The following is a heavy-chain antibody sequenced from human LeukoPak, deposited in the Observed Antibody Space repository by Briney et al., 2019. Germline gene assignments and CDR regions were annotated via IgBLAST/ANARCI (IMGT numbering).Heavy chain of an antibody. V-gene: IGHV3-23*01. CDR3: ATDYTPYVGASAD. D-gene: IGHD1-26*01. CDR1: GLTFSSCA. Sequence: PGGSLRLSCAASGLTFSSCAMSWVRQTPGKGLEWVSTITESGDNTHYTESVKGRFTFSRDNSRNTMYLQMNSLRAEDTAIYYCATDYTPYVGASADWGQGTLVTVSS. CDR2: ITESGDNT. J-gene: IGHJ4*02.